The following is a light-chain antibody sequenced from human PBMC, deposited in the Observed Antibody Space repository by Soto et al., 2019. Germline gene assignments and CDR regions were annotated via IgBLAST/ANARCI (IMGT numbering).Light chain of an antibody. J-gene: IGLJ1*01. V-gene: IGLV2-8*01. CDR1: SSDVGGYNY. Sequence: QSALTQPPSASGSPGQSVTISCIGTSSDVGGYNYVSWYQQHPGKAPKLMIYEVSKRPSGVPDRFSGSKSDNTASLTVSGLQAEDEADYYCSSYAAGSNFVFGTGTKLTVL. CDR2: EVS. CDR3: SSYAAGSNFV.